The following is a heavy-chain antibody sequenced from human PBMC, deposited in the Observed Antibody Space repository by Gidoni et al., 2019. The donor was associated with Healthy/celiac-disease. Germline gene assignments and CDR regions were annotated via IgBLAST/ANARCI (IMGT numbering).Heavy chain of an antibody. J-gene: IGHJ6*02. CDR1: GFTFSSYS. V-gene: IGHV3-48*01. CDR3: AKLMVRGDWYYGMDV. Sequence: EVQLVESGGGLVQPGGSLRLSCAASGFTFSSYSMNWVRQAPGKGLEWVSYISSSSSTIYYADAVKGRFTISRDNAKNSLYLQMNSLRAEDTAVYYCAKLMVRGDWYYGMDVWGQGTTVTVSS. CDR2: ISSSSSTI. D-gene: IGHD3-10*01.